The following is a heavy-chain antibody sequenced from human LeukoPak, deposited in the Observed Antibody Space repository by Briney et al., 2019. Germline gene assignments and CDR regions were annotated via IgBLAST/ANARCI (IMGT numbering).Heavy chain of an antibody. CDR3: AKPSWTITEGDY. V-gene: IGHV3-23*01. J-gene: IGHJ4*02. Sequence: GGSLRLSCVVSGLTFSNYAMSWVRQAPGKRLEWVSAISGSSGSTYNGDSVKGRFTISRDNSNNTLYLQMRSLRAEDTAIYFCAKPSWTITEGDYWGQGTLVTVSS. CDR1: GLTFSNYA. CDR2: ISGSSGST. D-gene: IGHD1-1*01.